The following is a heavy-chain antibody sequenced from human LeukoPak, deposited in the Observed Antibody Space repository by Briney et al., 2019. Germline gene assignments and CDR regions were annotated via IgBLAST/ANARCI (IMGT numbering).Heavy chain of an antibody. D-gene: IGHD3-10*01. CDR2: INSGGST. V-gene: IGHV3-53*01. Sequence: PGGSLRLSCAASGFTFSGYAMSWVRQAPGQGLEWVSVINSGGSTHYADSVKGRFTISRDNSKNTLYQMNSLGAEDTAVYYCARDLYYYGSGSDNFLYYWGQGTLVTVSS. J-gene: IGHJ4*02. CDR3: ARDLYYYGSGSDNFLYY. CDR1: GFTFSGYA.